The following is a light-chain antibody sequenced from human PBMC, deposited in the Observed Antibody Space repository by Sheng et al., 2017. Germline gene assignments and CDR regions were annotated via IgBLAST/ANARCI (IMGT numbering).Light chain of an antibody. V-gene: IGKV3-15*01. CDR1: QSVSSN. Sequence: EIVMTQSPATLSVSPGERATLSCRASQSVSSNLAWYQQKPGQAPRLLIYGASTRATGIPARFSGSGSGTEFTLTISSLQSEDFAVYYCQQYNNWPRTFAEG. CDR2: GAS. CDR3: QQYNNWPRT. J-gene: IGKJ1*01.